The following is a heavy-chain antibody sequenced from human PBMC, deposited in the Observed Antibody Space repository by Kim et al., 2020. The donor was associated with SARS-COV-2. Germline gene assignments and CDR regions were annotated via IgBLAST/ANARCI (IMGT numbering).Heavy chain of an antibody. CDR2: ISGSGGST. D-gene: IGHD2-2*01. Sequence: GGSLRLSCAASGFTFSSYAMSWVRQAPGKGLEWVSAISGSGGSTYYADSVKGRFTISRDNSKNMLYLQMNSLRAEDTAVYYCAKDRLRYCSSTSCQYYYYGMDVWGQGTTVTVSS. V-gene: IGHV3-23*01. CDR1: GFTFSSYA. J-gene: IGHJ6*02. CDR3: AKDRLRYCSSTSCQYYYYGMDV.